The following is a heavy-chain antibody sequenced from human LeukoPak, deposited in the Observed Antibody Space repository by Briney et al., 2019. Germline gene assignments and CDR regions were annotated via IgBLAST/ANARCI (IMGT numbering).Heavy chain of an antibody. J-gene: IGHJ3*02. Sequence: SETLSLTCAVYGGSFSGYYWSWIRQPPGKGLEWIGEINHSGSTNYSPSLKSRVTISVDTSKNQFSLKLSSVTAADTAVYYCATSAYGAFDIWGQGAMVTVSS. D-gene: IGHD4-17*01. CDR1: GGSFSGYY. CDR3: ATSAYGAFDI. CDR2: INHSGST. V-gene: IGHV4-34*01.